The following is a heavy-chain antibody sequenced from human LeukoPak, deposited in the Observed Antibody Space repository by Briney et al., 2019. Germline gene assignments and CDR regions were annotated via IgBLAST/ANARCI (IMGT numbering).Heavy chain of an antibody. CDR2: LSYSGGRT. D-gene: IGHD5-12*01. J-gene: IGHJ4*02. V-gene: IGHV3-23*01. CDR3: ARDSPSGYDLDY. CDR1: GFTFSSYG. Sequence: PGGSLRLSCAAAGFTFSSYGMSWVRQAPGKGLEWVSGLSYSGGRTYYADSVKGRFTISRDNSKNTLYLQMNSLRAEDTAVYYCARDSPSGYDLDYWGQGTLVTVSS.